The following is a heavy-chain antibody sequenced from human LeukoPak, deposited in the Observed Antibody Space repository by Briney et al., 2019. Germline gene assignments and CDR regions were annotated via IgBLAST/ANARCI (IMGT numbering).Heavy chain of an antibody. CDR3: ARSPSRQNWIASLYKWFDP. CDR2: INHRGDT. J-gene: IGHJ5*02. V-gene: IGHV4-34*01. Sequence: GSLRLSCAASGFTFSSYGMHWIRQPPGKGLEWIGEINHRGDTNYNPSLKSRVTISLDTSNNQFSVRLTSVTAADTAVYYCARSPSRQNWIASLYKWFDPWGQGTLVTVAS. CDR1: GFTFSSYG. D-gene: IGHD2-2*03.